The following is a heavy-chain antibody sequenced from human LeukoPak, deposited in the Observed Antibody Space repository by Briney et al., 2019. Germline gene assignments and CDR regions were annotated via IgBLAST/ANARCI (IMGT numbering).Heavy chain of an antibody. D-gene: IGHD5-24*01. Sequence: SETLSLTCTVSGYSLSSGYYWGWIRPPPGKGLEWIGSIYHSGSTYYNPSLKSRVTISVDTSKNQFSLKLSSVTAADTAVYYCARSTITFYYMDVWGKGTTVTISS. CDR2: IYHSGST. J-gene: IGHJ6*03. CDR1: GYSLSSGYY. V-gene: IGHV4-38-2*02. CDR3: ARSTITFYYMDV.